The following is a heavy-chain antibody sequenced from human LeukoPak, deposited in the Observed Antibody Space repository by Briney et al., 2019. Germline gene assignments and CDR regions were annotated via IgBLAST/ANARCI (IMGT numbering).Heavy chain of an antibody. CDR1: GYRFTELS. D-gene: IGHD5-18*01. Sequence: ASVKVSCKVSGYRFTELSRHWVRQAPGKGLEWLGGFDLVHGDTIYAQKFQGRVTMTEDTSTDTSYMELSSLGSEDTAVYFCTAGRAYTLLDFWGQGTLVIVSS. CDR3: TAGRAYTLLDF. CDR2: FDLVHGDT. J-gene: IGHJ4*02. V-gene: IGHV1-24*01.